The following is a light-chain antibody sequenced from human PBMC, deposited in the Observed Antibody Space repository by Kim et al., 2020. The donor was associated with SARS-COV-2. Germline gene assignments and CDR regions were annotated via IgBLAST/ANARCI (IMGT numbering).Light chain of an antibody. CDR3: GTWDTSLRGWV. J-gene: IGLJ3*02. CDR1: SSSIGHNY. CDR2: DDN. V-gene: IGLV1-51*01. Sequence: GQKVTISCSGSSSSIGHNYVSWYQQLPGAAPKLLIYDDNKRPSGIPDRFSGSKSGTSATLGISGLQNGDEADYYCGTWDTSLRGWVFGGGTQLTVL.